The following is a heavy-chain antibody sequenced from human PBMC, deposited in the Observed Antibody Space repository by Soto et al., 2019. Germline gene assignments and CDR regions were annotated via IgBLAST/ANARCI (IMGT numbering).Heavy chain of an antibody. CDR1: GGSISSYY. J-gene: IGHJ6*02. D-gene: IGHD5-18*01. CDR2: IYYSGST. Sequence: SETLSLTCTVSGGSISSYYWSWIRQPPGKGLEWIGYIYYSGSTNYNPSLKSRVTISVDTSKNQFSLKLSSVTAADTAVYYCARNNGYSYGSGSERYYYYYGMDVWGQGTTVTVSS. V-gene: IGHV4-59*01. CDR3: ARNNGYSYGSGSERYYYYYGMDV.